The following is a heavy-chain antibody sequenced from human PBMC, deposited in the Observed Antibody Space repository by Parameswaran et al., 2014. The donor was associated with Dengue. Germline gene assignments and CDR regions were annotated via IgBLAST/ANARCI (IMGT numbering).Heavy chain of an antibody. D-gene: IGHD6-19*01. CDR2: IYYSGST. V-gene: IGHV4-30-4*01. Sequence: VRQAPGKGLEWIGYIYYSGSTYYNPSLKSRVTISVDTSKNQFSLKLSSVTAADTAVYYCARDPLTPGIAVAGTGYFDYWGQGTLVTVSS. J-gene: IGHJ4*02. CDR3: ARDPLTPGIAVAGTGYFDY.